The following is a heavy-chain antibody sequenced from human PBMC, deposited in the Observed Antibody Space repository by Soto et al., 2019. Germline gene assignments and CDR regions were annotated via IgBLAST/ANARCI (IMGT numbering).Heavy chain of an antibody. CDR2: ISTGTGPI. V-gene: IGHV3-48*02. CDR3: VRDRAKKYPAGDYGDYTIDAFDI. CDR1: GFAFRSYR. Sequence: EVQLVESGGGLVQPGGSLRLSCVASGFAFRSYRMNWVRQAPGKGLEWVAYISTGTGPIYYADSVKGRFTIARDNSENSLFLQMSSLRDEDKALYYCVRDRAKKYPAGDYGDYTIDAFDIWGQGTMVTV. D-gene: IGHD4-17*01. J-gene: IGHJ3*02.